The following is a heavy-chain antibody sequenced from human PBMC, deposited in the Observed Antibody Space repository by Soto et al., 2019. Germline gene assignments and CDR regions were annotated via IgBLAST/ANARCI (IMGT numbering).Heavy chain of an antibody. J-gene: IGHJ4*02. D-gene: IGHD5-18*01. V-gene: IGHV4-30-4*01. CDR2: IYYSGIT. Sequence: PXETLSLSWTVYGGSISSGRYYWSWIRQPPGKVLEWIVYIYYSGITYYKRSLKSRVTISVDTSKNQFSLKLSSVTAADAAVYYRARVVDTAMELDDWGQGTLVTVSS. CDR1: GGSISSGRYY. CDR3: ARVVDTAMELDD.